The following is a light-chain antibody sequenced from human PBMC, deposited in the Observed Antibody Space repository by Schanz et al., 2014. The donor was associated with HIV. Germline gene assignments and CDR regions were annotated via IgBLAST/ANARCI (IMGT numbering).Light chain of an antibody. CDR1: QDIRPR. J-gene: IGKJ2*01. CDR2: KIS. Sequence: DIQMTQSPSTLSASFGDTVTIACRTSQDIRPRLAWYQQKPEKAHNLLISKISALGGAVPARYSGRGSGTEFTLTIDNMEPDDFAIYYCKQYDTFPYTFRPGTKL. V-gene: IGKV1-5*03. CDR3: KQYDTFPYT.